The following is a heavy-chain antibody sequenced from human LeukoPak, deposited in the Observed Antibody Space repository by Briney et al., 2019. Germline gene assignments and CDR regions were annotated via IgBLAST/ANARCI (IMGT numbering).Heavy chain of an antibody. V-gene: IGHV1-2*06. CDR1: GYTFTGYY. J-gene: IGHJ4*02. CDR3: AREYCSGGICYAYFDY. CDR2: INPNSGDT. Sequence: ASVKVSFKASGYTFTGYYMHWVRQAPGQGLEWMGRINPNSGDTTYAQKFQGRVTMTRDTSISTAYMELSRLRSDHTAVYDFAREYCSGGICYAYFDYWGQGTLVTVSS. D-gene: IGHD2-15*01.